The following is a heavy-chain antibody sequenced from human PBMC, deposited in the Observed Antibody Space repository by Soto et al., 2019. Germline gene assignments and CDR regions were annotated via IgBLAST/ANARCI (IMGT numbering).Heavy chain of an antibody. CDR2: ISYDGSNK. CDR3: AKERQEYCSGGSCYLFDY. D-gene: IGHD2-15*01. CDR1: GFTFSSYG. Sequence: PGGSLRLSCAASGFTFSSYGMHWVRQAPGKGLEWVAVISYDGSNKYYADSVKGRFTISRDNSKNTLYLQMNSLRAEDTAVYYCAKERQEYCSGGSCYLFDYWGQGTLVTVSS. J-gene: IGHJ4*02. V-gene: IGHV3-30*18.